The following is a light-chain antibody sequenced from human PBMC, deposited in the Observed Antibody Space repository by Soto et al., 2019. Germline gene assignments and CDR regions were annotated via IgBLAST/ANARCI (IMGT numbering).Light chain of an antibody. Sequence: QSVLAQPASVSGSPGQSISISCTGTSSDVGRYNYVSWFQQHPGKAPKLLIYDVSNWPSGVSDRFSGSKSGNTASLTISGLHSEDGADYYGSSLTTSSTFVVATGTKLTVL. CDR2: DVS. CDR3: SSLTTSSTFV. CDR1: SSDVGRYNY. J-gene: IGLJ1*01. V-gene: IGLV2-14*01.